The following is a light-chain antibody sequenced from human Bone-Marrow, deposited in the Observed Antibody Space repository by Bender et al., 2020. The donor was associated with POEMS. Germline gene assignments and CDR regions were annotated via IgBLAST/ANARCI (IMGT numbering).Light chain of an antibody. Sequence: QSALTQPRSVSGSPGQSVTISCTGTSIDVGDYNFVSWYQQYPGKAPKLIIYDVTKRPSGVSNRFSGFKSGNTASLTISGLQAEDEADYYCCSYAGSSTVVFGGGTKLTVL. V-gene: IGLV2-23*02. CDR1: SIDVGDYNF. J-gene: IGLJ2*01. CDR2: DVT. CDR3: CSYAGSSTVV.